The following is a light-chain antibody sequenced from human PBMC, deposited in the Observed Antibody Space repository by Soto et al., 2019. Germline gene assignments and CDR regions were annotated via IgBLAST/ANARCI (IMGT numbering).Light chain of an antibody. CDR1: SSDVGGYNY. Sequence: QSVLTQPASVSGSPGQSITISCTGTSSDVGGYNYVSWYQQHPGKAPKLMIYDVSDRPSGVSNRFSGSKSGSTASLTISGLQAEDEADYYCSSYTSSNTYVFGTGTKVT. CDR2: DVS. J-gene: IGLJ1*01. CDR3: SSYTSSNTYV. V-gene: IGLV2-14*01.